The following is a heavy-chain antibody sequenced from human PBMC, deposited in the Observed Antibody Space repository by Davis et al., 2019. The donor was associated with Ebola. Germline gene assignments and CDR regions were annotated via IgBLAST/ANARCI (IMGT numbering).Heavy chain of an antibody. V-gene: IGHV3-11*04. CDR2: ISSSGSTI. J-gene: IGHJ6*02. Sequence: LSPTFAVHGWSFSGYYWSWIRQPPGKGLEWVSYISSSGSTIYYADSVKGRFTISRDNAKNSLYLQMNSLRAEDTAVYYCAREAYDFWSGYHYYYYGMDVWGQGTTVTVSS. D-gene: IGHD3-3*01. CDR1: GWSFSGYY. CDR3: AREAYDFWSGYHYYYYGMDV.